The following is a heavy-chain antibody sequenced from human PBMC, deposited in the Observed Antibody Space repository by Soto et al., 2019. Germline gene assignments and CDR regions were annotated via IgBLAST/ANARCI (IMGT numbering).Heavy chain of an antibody. CDR2: IIPIFGTA. Sequence: RASVKVSCKASGGTFSSYAISWVRQAPGQGLEWMGGIIPIFGTANYAQKFQGRVTITADESTSTAYMELSSLRSEDTAVYYCAREGLEILPTPNNWFDPWGQGNLVTVSS. J-gene: IGHJ5*02. V-gene: IGHV1-69*13. CDR3: AREGLEILPTPNNWFDP. CDR1: GGTFSSYA. D-gene: IGHD1-7*01.